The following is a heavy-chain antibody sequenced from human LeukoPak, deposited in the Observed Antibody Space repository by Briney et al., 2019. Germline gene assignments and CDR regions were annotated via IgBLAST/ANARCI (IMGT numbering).Heavy chain of an antibody. D-gene: IGHD6-6*01. CDR3: ARVYSSSSKTHYYYYMDV. CDR1: GGPFSGYY. CDR2: INHSGST. V-gene: IGHV4-34*01. Sequence: PSETLSLTCAVYGGPFSGYYWSWIRQPPGKGLEWIGEINHSGSTNYNPSLKSRVTISVDTSKNQFSLKLSSVTAADTAVYYCARVYSSSSKTHYYYYMDVWGKGTTVTVSS. J-gene: IGHJ6*03.